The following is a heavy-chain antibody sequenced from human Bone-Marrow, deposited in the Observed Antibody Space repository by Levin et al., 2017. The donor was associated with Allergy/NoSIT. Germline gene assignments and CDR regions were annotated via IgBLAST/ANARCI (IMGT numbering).Heavy chain of an antibody. CDR1: GYSFTDYY. V-gene: IGHV1-2*02. Sequence: PEASVKVSCKASGYSFTDYYIHWVRQAPGQGLEWMGWISPNSGSTKYAQMFQGRVTMTIDTSTTTAYLEVSSMTSDDTALYFCARDATDYYFDFWGQGTLVTFSS. CDR2: ISPNSGST. D-gene: IGHD2-21*02. CDR3: ARDATDYYFDF. J-gene: IGHJ4*02.